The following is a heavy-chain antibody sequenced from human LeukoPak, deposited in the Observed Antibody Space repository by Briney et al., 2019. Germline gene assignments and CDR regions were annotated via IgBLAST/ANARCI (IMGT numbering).Heavy chain of an antibody. J-gene: IGHJ6*03. CDR3: AKGGNIRVLDYYYYMDV. CDR2: ISYDAKSN. Sequence: GGSLRLSCVTSGFTFSSYGMHWVRQVPGKGLEWVAVISYDAKSNYHVDSVKGRFTISRDNSKNTLYLQMNSLRAEDTAVYYCAKGGNIRVLDYYYYMDVWGKGTTVTVSS. V-gene: IGHV3-30*18. D-gene: IGHD2/OR15-2a*01. CDR1: GFTFSSYG.